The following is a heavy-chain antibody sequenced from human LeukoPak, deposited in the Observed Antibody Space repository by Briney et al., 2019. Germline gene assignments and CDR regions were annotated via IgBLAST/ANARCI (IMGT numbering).Heavy chain of an antibody. CDR1: GYTFTRYG. CDR2: ISAYNGNT. D-gene: IGHD6-19*01. Sequence: GASVKVSCKAAGYTFTRYGISWVRQAPGQSLEWMGWISAYNGNTNYAQKLHGRVTMTTDTSTSRAYMELRSLRSDDTAVYYCVRDPSGSSAEYWGQGALVTVSS. CDR3: VRDPSGSSAEY. J-gene: IGHJ4*02. V-gene: IGHV1-18*04.